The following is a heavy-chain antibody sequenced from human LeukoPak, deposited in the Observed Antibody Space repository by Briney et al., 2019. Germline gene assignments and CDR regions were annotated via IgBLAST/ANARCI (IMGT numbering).Heavy chain of an antibody. V-gene: IGHV4-59*01. CDR3: ARVEEGYGSGRRENFYYYYMDV. Sequence: SETLSLTCTVSGGSISSYYWSWIRQPPGKGLEWIGYVHYSGSTNYNPSLKSRVTISVDTSKNQFSLKLTSVTAADTAVYYCARVEEGYGSGRRENFYYYYMDVWGKGTTVTISS. CDR1: GGSISSYY. CDR2: VHYSGST. D-gene: IGHD3-10*01. J-gene: IGHJ6*03.